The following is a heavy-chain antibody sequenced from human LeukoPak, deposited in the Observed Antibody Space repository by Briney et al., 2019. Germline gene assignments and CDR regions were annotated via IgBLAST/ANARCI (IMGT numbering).Heavy chain of an antibody. V-gene: IGHV4-39*07. J-gene: IGHJ5*02. CDR1: GGSISSSSYY. Sequence: SETLSLTCTVSGGSISSSSYYWGWIRQPPGKGLEWIGSIYYSGSTYYNPSLKSRVTISVDTSKNQFSLKLSSVTAADTAVYYCARNDYGEGWFDPWGQGTLVTVSS. D-gene: IGHD4-17*01. CDR2: IYYSGST. CDR3: ARNDYGEGWFDP.